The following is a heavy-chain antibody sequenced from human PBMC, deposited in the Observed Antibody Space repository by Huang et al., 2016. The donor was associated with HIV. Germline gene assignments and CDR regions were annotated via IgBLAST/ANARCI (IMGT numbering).Heavy chain of an antibody. Sequence: QLQLQESGPGLVKPSDTLSLNCTVSGGSIKSRNYYWGWVRQAPGNGLEWIGDMYYCVSPYYYPSLRSRVSLSLDTSKNQITLKVNTVIATDTAVYYCARRQGSGYYFYFDYWGRGIPVTVSA. J-gene: IGHJ4*02. D-gene: IGHD3-22*01. CDR3: ARRQGSGYYFYFDY. CDR2: MYYCVSP. V-gene: IGHV4-39*01. CDR1: GGSIKSRNYY.